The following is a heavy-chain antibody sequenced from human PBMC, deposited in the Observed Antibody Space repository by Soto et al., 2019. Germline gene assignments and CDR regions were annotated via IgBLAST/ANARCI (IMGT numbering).Heavy chain of an antibody. J-gene: IGHJ4*02. CDR3: ARLPGYCSGDRGRIDY. CDR1: GGSISSSSYY. Sequence: QLQLQESGPGLVKPSETLSLTCTVSGGSISSSSYYWGWIRQPPGKGLEWIGSIYYSGSTYYNLSLKSRVTISVDTSMNQFSLKLSSVTAADTAVYFCARLPGYCSGDRGRIDYWGQGTLVTVSS. CDR2: IYYSGST. D-gene: IGHD2-15*01. V-gene: IGHV4-39*01.